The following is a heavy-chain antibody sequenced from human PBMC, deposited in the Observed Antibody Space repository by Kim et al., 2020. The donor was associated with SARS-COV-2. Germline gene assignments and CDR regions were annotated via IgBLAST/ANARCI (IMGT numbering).Heavy chain of an antibody. J-gene: IGHJ6*02. CDR3: ASQDTGSYYYYYGMDV. Sequence: KFQGRVTITADESTSTAYMELSSLRSEDTAVYYCASQDTGSYYYYYGMDVWGQGTTVTVSS. V-gene: IGHV1-69*01.